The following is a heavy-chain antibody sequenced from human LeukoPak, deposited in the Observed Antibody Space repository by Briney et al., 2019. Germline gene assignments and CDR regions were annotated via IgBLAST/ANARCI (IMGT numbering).Heavy chain of an antibody. J-gene: IGHJ4*02. CDR1: GGSISSYY. V-gene: IGHV4-59*01. Sequence: SETLSLTCTVSGGSISSYYWSWVRQPPGKGLEWIGYIYYSGGTNYNPSLKSRVTISVDTSKNQFSLKLSSVTAADTAVYYCARGLGSDFDYWGQGTLVTVSS. CDR3: ARGLGSDFDY. CDR2: IYYSGGT. D-gene: IGHD3-16*01.